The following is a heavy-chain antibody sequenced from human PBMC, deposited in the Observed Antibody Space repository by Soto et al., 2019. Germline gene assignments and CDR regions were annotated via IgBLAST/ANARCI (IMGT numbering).Heavy chain of an antibody. V-gene: IGHV3-73*01. D-gene: IGHD1-26*01. CDR3: TRWSVGATIDS. J-gene: IGHJ4*02. Sequence: EVQLVKSGGGLVQTGGSLKLSCAASGFTFSGSAMHWVRQASGKGLEWVGRIRSKANSYATAYAASVKGRFTISRDDSKNTAYLQMNSLKTEDTAVYYCTRWSVGATIDSWGQGTLVTVSS. CDR2: IRSKANSYAT. CDR1: GFTFSGSA.